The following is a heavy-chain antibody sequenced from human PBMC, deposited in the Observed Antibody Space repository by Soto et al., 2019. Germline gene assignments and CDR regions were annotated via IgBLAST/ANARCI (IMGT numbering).Heavy chain of an antibody. CDR3: ARDKPPHDSPRTRVFDY. V-gene: IGHV6-1*01. CDR2: TYYRSKWYN. CDR1: GDSVSSNSAA. Sequence: SQTLSLTCAISGDSVSSNSAAWNWIRQSPSRGLEWLGRTYYRSKWYNDYAVSVKSRITINPDTSKNQFSLQLNSLTPEDTAVYFFARDKPPHDSPRTRVFDYWGQGTLVTVSS. J-gene: IGHJ4*02. D-gene: IGHD1-1*01.